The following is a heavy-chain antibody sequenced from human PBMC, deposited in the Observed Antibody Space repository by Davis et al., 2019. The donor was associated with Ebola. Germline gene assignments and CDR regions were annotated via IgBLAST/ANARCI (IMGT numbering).Heavy chain of an antibody. V-gene: IGHV1-18*01. CDR1: GFNFITFG. CDR3: ARDEFDY. CDR2: INPHNGNT. Sequence: ASVKVSCKTSGFNFITFGINWVRQAPGQGLEWMGWINPHNGNTNYAQNVQGRVIMTSDTATTTAYLEVGSLRSGDTAVYFCARDEFDYWGQGTLVTVSS. J-gene: IGHJ4*02.